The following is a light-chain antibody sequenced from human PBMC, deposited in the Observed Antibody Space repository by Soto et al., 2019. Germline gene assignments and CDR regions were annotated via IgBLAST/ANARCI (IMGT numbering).Light chain of an antibody. CDR2: EVS. CDR1: SSDVGDNY. J-gene: IGLJ1*01. V-gene: IGLV2-8*01. CDR3: SAYAGSNNFV. Sequence: QSALTQPPSASGSPGQAVTISCTGTSSDVGDNYVSLYQQHLGKAPKLIIYEVSQRPSGVPDRFSGSKSGNTASLTVSGLQTEAEADYYCSAYAGSNNFVFGSGPKVTVL.